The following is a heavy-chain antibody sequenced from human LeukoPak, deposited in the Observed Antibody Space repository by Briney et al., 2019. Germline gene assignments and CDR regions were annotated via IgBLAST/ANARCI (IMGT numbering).Heavy chain of an antibody. CDR3: ARGRKAVAKYNWFDP. V-gene: IGHV1-18*01. Sequence: ASVKVSCKASGYTFTSYGISWVRQAPGQGLEWMGWISAYNGNTNYAQKLQGRVTMTTDTSTSTAYMELRSLRSDDTAVYYCARGRKAVAKYNWFDPWGQGTLVTVSS. CDR1: GYTFTSYG. J-gene: IGHJ5*02. CDR2: ISAYNGNT. D-gene: IGHD6-19*01.